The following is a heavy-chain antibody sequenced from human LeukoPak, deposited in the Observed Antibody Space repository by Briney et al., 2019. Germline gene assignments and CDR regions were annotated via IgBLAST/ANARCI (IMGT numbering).Heavy chain of an antibody. D-gene: IGHD6-6*01. V-gene: IGHV3-30*18. Sequence: GGSLRLSCAASGFTFSSYGMHWVRQAPGKGLEWVAVISYDGSNKYYADSVKGRFTISRDNSKNTLYLQMNSLRAEDTAVYYCAKDLSSNAYYYYMDVWGKGTTVTVSS. CDR1: GFTFSSYG. CDR2: ISYDGSNK. CDR3: AKDLSSNAYYYYMDV. J-gene: IGHJ6*03.